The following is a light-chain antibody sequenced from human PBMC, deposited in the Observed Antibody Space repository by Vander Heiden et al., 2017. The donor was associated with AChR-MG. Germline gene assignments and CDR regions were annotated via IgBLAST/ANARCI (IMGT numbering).Light chain of an antibody. CDR1: QSVSSY. CDR2: DAS. Sequence: ELVLTQSPATPSLSPGERATLSCRASQSVSSYLAWYQQKPGQAPRLLIYDASNRATGIPARLSGSGSGTDFTLTISSLEPEDFAVYYCQQRSNWPPLTFGGGTKVEIK. J-gene: IGKJ4*01. CDR3: QQRSNWPPLT. V-gene: IGKV3-11*01.